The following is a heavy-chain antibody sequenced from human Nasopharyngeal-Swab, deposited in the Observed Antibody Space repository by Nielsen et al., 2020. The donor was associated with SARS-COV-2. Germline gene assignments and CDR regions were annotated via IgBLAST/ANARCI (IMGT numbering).Heavy chain of an antibody. J-gene: IGHJ4*02. Sequence: ASVKVSCKASGYTFTGYYMHWVRQAPGQGLEWMGRINPNSGGTNYAQKFQGRVTMTRDTSISSAYMELSRLRSDDTAVYYCARDLGGSYSDYFDYGGQGTLVTVSS. V-gene: IGHV1-2*06. CDR1: GYTFTGYY. CDR2: INPNSGGT. CDR3: ARDLGGSYSDYFDY. D-gene: IGHD1-26*01.